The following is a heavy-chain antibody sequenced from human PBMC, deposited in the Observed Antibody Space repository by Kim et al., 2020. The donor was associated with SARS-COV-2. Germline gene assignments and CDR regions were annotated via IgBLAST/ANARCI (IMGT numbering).Heavy chain of an antibody. CDR2: IYSGGST. V-gene: IGHV3-53*01. J-gene: IGHJ3*02. CDR3: ARENGSSGYDAFDI. Sequence: GGSLRLSCAASGFTVSSNYMSWVRQAPGKGLEWVSVIYSGGSTYYADSVKGRFTISRDNSKNTLYLQMNSLRAEDTAVYYCARENGSSGYDAFDIWGQGTMVTVSS. CDR1: GFTVSSNY. D-gene: IGHD3-22*01.